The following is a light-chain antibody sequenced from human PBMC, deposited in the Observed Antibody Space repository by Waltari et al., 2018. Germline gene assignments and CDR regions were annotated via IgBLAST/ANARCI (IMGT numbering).Light chain of an antibody. CDR3: QQYKTFPLT. Sequence: DIQMTQSPSSLAASVGDRVTITCRASQGISKFLAWVRQKPGKAPESLIYGASSLQRWVPSRFSGSGSGTDFTLTISSLQPEDFASYYCQQYKTFPLTFGGGTKVEIK. J-gene: IGKJ4*01. CDR1: QGISKF. CDR2: GAS. V-gene: IGKV1-16*01.